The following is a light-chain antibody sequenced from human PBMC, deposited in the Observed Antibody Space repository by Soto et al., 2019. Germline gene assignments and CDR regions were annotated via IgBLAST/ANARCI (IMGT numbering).Light chain of an antibody. CDR2: SNH. CDR3: STWDDSLRGLV. J-gene: IGLJ2*01. Sequence: QSVLTQPPSASGAPGQGISISCSGSSSNIGGNSVSWYRQVPGTAPKLLIFSNHQRPSGVPDRFSGSKSGTSASLAISGLQSEDEADYDCSTWDDSLRGLVFGGGTKLTVL. V-gene: IGLV1-44*01. CDR1: SSNIGGNS.